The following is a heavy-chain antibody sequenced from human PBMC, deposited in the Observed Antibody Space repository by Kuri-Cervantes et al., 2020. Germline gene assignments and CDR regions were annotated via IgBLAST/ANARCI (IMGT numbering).Heavy chain of an antibody. V-gene: IGHV1-69*05. Sequence: SVKVSCKASGGTFSSYAISWVRQAPGQGLEWMGGIIPIFGTANYAQKFQGRVTITTDESTSTAYMELSSLRSEDTAMYYCARAVGYCSTISCYEGVWFDPWGQGTLVTVSS. CDR1: GGTFSSYA. D-gene: IGHD2-2*01. CDR2: IIPIFGTA. CDR3: ARAVGYCSTISCYEGVWFDP. J-gene: IGHJ5*02.